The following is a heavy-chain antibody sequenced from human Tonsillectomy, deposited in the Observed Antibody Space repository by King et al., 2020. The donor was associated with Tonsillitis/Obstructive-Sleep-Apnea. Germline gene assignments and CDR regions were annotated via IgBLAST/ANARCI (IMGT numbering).Heavy chain of an antibody. CDR1: GFTFSSYS. CDR3: ARAPTTLLHTDS. J-gene: IGHJ4*02. D-gene: IGHD4-17*01. CDR2: ISSSSSYI. Sequence: VQLVESGGGLVKPGGSLRLSCAASGFTFSSYSMNWVRQAPGKGLEWVSSISSSSSYIYYADSVKGRFTISRDNAKNSLYMQMNSLRAEDTAVYYCARAPTTLLHTDSWGQGTLVTVSS. V-gene: IGHV3-21*01.